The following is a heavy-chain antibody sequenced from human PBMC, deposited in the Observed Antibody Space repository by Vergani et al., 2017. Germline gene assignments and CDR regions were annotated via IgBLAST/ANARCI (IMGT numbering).Heavy chain of an antibody. CDR3: AGSYGSPHDAFDI. CDR2: IYYSGST. Sequence: QVQLQESGPGLVKPSETLSLTCTVSGGSISSYYWSWIRQPPGKGLEWIGYIYYSGSTNYNPSLKSGVTISVDTAKNHFSLKLSSVTAADTAVYYCAGSYGSPHDAFDIWGQGTMVTVSS. D-gene: IGHD5-18*01. J-gene: IGHJ3*02. CDR1: GGSISSYY. V-gene: IGHV4-59*01.